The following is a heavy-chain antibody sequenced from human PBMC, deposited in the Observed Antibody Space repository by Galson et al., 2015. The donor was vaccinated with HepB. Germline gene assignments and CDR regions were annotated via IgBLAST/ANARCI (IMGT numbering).Heavy chain of an antibody. Sequence: LSLTCTVSGGSICSGSYYWSWLRQPAGKGLEWIGRIYTSGSTNYNPSLKSRVTMSVDTSKNQFSLKLSSVTAADTAVYYCARDRYYDSSGYSYYFDYWGQVTLVTVSS. CDR1: GGSICSGSYY. D-gene: IGHD3-22*01. J-gene: IGHJ4*02. V-gene: IGHV4-61*02. CDR3: ARDRYYDSSGYSYYFDY. CDR2: IYTSGST.